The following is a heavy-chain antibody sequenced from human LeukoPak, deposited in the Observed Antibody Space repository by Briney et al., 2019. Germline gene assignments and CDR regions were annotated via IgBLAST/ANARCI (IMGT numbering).Heavy chain of an antibody. V-gene: IGHV4-59*01. Sequence: SETLYLTCTVSGGSISRYCWSWIRQPPGKGLEWIGYMYGSGDSRNNPPLKSRVTISVDTSKNQLSLKLSSVTAADTAVYYCARYSSGWSRKDYYVMDVWGRGTTVTVSS. CDR2: MYGSGDS. D-gene: IGHD6-13*01. CDR3: ARYSSGWSRKDYYVMDV. CDR1: GGSISRYC. J-gene: IGHJ6*02.